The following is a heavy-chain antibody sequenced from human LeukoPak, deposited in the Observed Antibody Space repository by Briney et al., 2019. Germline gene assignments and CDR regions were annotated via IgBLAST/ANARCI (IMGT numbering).Heavy chain of an antibody. D-gene: IGHD7-27*01. V-gene: IGHV1-2*02. CDR1: GYTFTDYY. J-gene: IGHJ4*02. CDR2: INPNSGGT. Sequence: ASVKVSCKAFGYTFTDYYMHWVRQAPGQGLEWMGWINPNSGGTNYAQNLQGRVTMTRDTSITTAYMELSSLKSDDTAVYFCARGKNWGATGNWGQGTLVTVSS. CDR3: ARGKNWGATGN.